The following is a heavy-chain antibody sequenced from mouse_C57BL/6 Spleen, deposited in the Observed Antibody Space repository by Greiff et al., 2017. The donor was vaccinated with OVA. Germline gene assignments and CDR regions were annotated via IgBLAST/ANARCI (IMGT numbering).Heavy chain of an antibody. J-gene: IGHJ2*01. CDR1: GYTFTSYG. D-gene: IGHD1-1*01. V-gene: IGHV1-81*01. CDR2: IYPRSGNT. CDR3: AREGTTGVAGYYFDY. Sequence: QVQLQQSGAELARPGASVKLSCKASGYTFTSYGISWVKQRTGQGLEWIGEIYPRSGNTYYNEKFKGKATLTADKSSSTAYMELRSLTSEDSAVYFCAREGTTGVAGYYFDYWGQGTTLTVSS.